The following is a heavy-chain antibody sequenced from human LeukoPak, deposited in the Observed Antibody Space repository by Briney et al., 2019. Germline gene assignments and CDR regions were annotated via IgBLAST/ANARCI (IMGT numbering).Heavy chain of an antibody. CDR3: ARVPYYDSSGYPFDY. V-gene: IGHV3-30*04. J-gene: IGHJ4*02. D-gene: IGHD3-22*01. Sequence: GGSLRLSCAASGFTFSSYAMHWVRQAPGKGLEWVAVISYDGSNKYYADTVKGRFTISRDNSKNTLYLQMNSLRAEDTAVYYCARVPYYDSSGYPFDYWGQGTLVTVSS. CDR1: GFTFSSYA. CDR2: ISYDGSNK.